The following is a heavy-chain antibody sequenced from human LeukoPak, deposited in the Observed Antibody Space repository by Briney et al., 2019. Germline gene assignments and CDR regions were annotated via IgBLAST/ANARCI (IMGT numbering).Heavy chain of an antibody. CDR2: INHSGST. V-gene: IGHV4-34*01. D-gene: IGHD3-10*01. CDR1: GGSFSGYY. Sequence: SETLSLTCAVYGGSFSGYYWSWIRQPPGKGLEWIGEINHSGSTNYNPSLKSRVTISVDTSKNQFSLKLSSVTAADTAVYYCARADYDSGCSGDYFHTSIDVWGQGTPVTVSS. J-gene: IGHJ6*01. CDR3: ARADYDSGCSGDYFHTSIDV.